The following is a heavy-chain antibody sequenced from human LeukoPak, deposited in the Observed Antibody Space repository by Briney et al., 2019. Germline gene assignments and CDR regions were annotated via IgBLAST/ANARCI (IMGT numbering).Heavy chain of an antibody. V-gene: IGHV4-59*01. D-gene: IGHD3-10*01. CDR3: AREGVIFDY. J-gene: IGHJ4*02. CDR1: GGSISSYY. CDR2: IYYSGST. Sequence: SETLSLTCTVSGGSISSYYWSWIRQPPGKGLEWIGYIYYSGSTNYNPSLKSRVTISVDTSKDHFSLKLSSVTAADTAVYYCAREGVIFDYWGQGTLVTVSS.